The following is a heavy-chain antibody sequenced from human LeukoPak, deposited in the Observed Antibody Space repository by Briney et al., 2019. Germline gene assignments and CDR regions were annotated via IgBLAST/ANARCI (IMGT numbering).Heavy chain of an antibody. Sequence: GGSLRLSCAASGFTFSSYWMSWVRQAPGKGLEWLANIKEDGSEKYYVDSLKGRFTISRDNAKNSPYLQMNSLRVEDTAVYYCARDGSVWGQGTLVTVSS. V-gene: IGHV3-7*01. CDR1: GFTFSSYW. J-gene: IGHJ4*02. CDR2: IKEDGSEK. CDR3: ARDGSV.